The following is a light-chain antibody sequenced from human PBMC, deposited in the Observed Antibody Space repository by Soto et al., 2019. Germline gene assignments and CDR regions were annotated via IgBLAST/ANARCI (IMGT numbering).Light chain of an antibody. CDR1: TSDVGSYDY. V-gene: IGLV2-11*01. J-gene: IGLJ1*01. Sequence: QSALTQPRSVSGSPGQSVAISCTGTTSDVGSYDYVSWYQQHPCKAPELIIFDVTKRPSGVPDRFSGSKSGNTASLTISGLQAEDEADYFCCSYAGDFYVFGSGTKVTVL. CDR2: DVT. CDR3: CSYAGDFYV.